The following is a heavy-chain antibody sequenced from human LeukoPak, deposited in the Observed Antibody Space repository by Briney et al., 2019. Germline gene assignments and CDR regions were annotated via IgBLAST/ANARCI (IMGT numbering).Heavy chain of an antibody. CDR2: ISSTGGTT. D-gene: IGHD3-22*01. CDR1: GITFSSYG. V-gene: IGHV3-23*01. J-gene: IGHJ4*02. CDR3: AKRSYYDSTAIYYFDY. Sequence: GGTLRLSCAASGITFSSYGMSWVRQAPGKGLEWVSSISSTGGTTYYADSVKGRFTISRDNSKNTLYLQMNSLRAEDTAVYYCAKRSYYDSTAIYYFDYWGQGTLVTVSS.